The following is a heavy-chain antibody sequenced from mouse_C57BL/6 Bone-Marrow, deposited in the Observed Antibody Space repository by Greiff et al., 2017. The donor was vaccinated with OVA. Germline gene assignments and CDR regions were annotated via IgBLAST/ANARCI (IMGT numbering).Heavy chain of an antibody. V-gene: IGHV3-6*01. CDR3: ARESPPITTVPYWYFDV. J-gene: IGHJ1*03. CDR2: ISYDGSN. CDR1: GYSITSGYY. Sequence: EVQLQQSGPGLVKPSQSLSLTCSVTGYSITSGYYWNWIRQFPGNKLEWMGYISYDGSNNYNPSLKNRISITRDTSKNQFFLKLNSVTTEDTATYYCARESPPITTVPYWYFDVWGTGTTVTVSS. D-gene: IGHD1-1*01.